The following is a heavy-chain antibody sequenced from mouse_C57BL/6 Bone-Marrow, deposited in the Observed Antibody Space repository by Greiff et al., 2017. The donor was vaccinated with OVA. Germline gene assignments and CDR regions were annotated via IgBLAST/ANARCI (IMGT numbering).Heavy chain of an antibody. Sequence: VKVVESGGGLVQSGRSLRLSCATSGFTFSDFYMEWVRQAPGKGLEWIAASRNKANDYTTEYSASVKGRFIVSRDTSQSILYLQMNALRAEDTAIYYCARDSGSSPYWYFDVWGTGTTVTVSS. CDR1: GFTFSDFY. J-gene: IGHJ1*03. CDR3: ARDSGSSPYWYFDV. D-gene: IGHD1-1*01. CDR2: SRNKANDYTT. V-gene: IGHV7-1*01.